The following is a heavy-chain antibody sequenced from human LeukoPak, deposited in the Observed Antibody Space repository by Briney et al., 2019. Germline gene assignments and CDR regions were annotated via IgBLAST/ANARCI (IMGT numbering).Heavy chain of an antibody. CDR1: GGTFSSYA. J-gene: IGHJ4*02. V-gene: IGHV1-69*01. CDR3: ARGATHNLDY. CDR2: IIPIFGTV. D-gene: IGHD1-14*01. Sequence: VASVKVSCKASGGTFSSYAISWVRQAPGQGLEWMGGIIPIFGTVNYAQKFQGRVTITADESTGTAYMELSSLRSEDTAVYYCARGATHNLDYWGQGTLVTVSS.